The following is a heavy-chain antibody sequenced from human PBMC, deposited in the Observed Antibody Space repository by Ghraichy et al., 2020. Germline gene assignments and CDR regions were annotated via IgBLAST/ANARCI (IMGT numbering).Heavy chain of an antibody. V-gene: IGHV3-30-3*01. CDR1: GFTFSSYA. CDR3: ARGQPTSSWYQYFQH. CDR2: ISYDGSNK. Sequence: LSLTCAASGFTFSSYAMHWVRQAPGKGLEWVAVISYDGSNKYYADSVKGRFTISRDNSKNTLYLQMNSLRAEDTAVYYCARGQPTSSWYQYFQHWGQGTLVTVSS. D-gene: IGHD6-13*01. J-gene: IGHJ1*01.